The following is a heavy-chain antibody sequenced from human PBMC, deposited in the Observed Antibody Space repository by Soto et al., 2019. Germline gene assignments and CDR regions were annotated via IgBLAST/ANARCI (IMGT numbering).Heavy chain of an antibody. CDR3: ARDIGGVTASDAFDV. V-gene: IGHV3-74*01. CDR1: GFTFSHYW. J-gene: IGHJ3*01. Sequence: EVQLVESGGGLVQPGGSLRLSCAASGFTFSHYWMHWVRQTPGKGLVWISRINSDGSTTSYADSVRGRFSMSSDNAKNSLYLQMNSLRADDTAVYFCARDIGGVTASDAFDVWGHGTMVTVSS. D-gene: IGHD2-21*02. CDR2: INSDGSTT.